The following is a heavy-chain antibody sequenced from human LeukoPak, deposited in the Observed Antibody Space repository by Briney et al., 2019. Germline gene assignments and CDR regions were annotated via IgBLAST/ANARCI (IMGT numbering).Heavy chain of an antibody. CDR1: GYTFTSYG. D-gene: IGHD3-10*01. CDR2: ISAYNGNT. Sequence: ASVTVSCKASGYTFTSYGISWVRQAPGQGIEWMGWISAYNGNTNYAQKLQGRVTMTTDASTSTAYMELRSLRSDDTAVYYCSISYGSGSGVFDYWGQGTLVTVSS. J-gene: IGHJ4*02. V-gene: IGHV1-18*04. CDR3: SISYGSGSGVFDY.